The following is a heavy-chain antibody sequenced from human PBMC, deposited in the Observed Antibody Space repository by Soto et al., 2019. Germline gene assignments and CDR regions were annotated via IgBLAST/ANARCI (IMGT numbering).Heavy chain of an antibody. CDR3: VGHYYDSSGYYYYWFDP. V-gene: IGHV1-69*12. D-gene: IGHD3-22*01. J-gene: IGHJ5*02. CDR1: GGTFSSYA. CDR2: IIPIFGTA. Sequence: QVQLVQSGAEVKKPGSSVKVSCKASGGTFSSYAISWVRQAPGQGLEWMGGIIPIFGTANYAQKFQGRVTITADESTSTAYMELSSLRSEDTAVYYCVGHYYDSSGYYYYWFDPWGQGTLVTVSS.